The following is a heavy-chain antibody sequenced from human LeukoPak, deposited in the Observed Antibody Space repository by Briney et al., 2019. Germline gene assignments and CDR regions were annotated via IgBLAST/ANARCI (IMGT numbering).Heavy chain of an antibody. CDR3: ERAPTDHGRKRGWYRDF. J-gene: IGHJ4*01. V-gene: IGHV3-23*01. CDR2: INTRAGET. D-gene: IGHD6-19*01. CDR1: GFTFGGYA. Sequence: PGGSLRLSCAASGFTFGGYAMSWVRQAPGKGLEWVSGINTRAGETHYADSVRGRFTIFRDNSKNTLALQMTTPRADGTAVYYCERAPTDHGRKRGWYRDFWGRGYPVTPSS.